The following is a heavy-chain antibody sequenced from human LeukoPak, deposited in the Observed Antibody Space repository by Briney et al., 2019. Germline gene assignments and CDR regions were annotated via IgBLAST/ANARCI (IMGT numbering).Heavy chain of an antibody. J-gene: IGHJ4*02. Sequence: ASVKVSCKASGYTFTGYYMHWVRQAPGQGLEWMGWINPNSGGTNYAQKFQGRVTVTRDTSISTAYMELSRLRSDDTAVYYCTKDPAQTTAFDYWGQGTLVTVSS. CDR2: INPNSGGT. CDR3: TKDPAQTTAFDY. D-gene: IGHD1-7*01. V-gene: IGHV1-2*02. CDR1: GYTFTGYY.